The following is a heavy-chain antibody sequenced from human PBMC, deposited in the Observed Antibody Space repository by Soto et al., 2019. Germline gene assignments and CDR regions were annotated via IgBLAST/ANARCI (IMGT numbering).Heavy chain of an antibody. V-gene: IGHV3-30*18. CDR3: AKESVEATYSFYGLDV. CDR1: GFTFASYG. CDR2: VSFDSKNK. Sequence: LVESGGRVVRPGRSLTLSCPASGFTFASYGMHWVRQAPGKGLEWVATVSFDSKNKYYIDSVEGRFTISRDNSENTLSLQMNSLRHEDTAVYYCAKESVEATYSFYGLDVWGPGTTVTVSS. J-gene: IGHJ6*02. D-gene: IGHD4-4*01.